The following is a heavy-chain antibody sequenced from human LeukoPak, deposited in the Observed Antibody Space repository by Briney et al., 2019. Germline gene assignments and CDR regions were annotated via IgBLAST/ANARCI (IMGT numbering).Heavy chain of an antibody. D-gene: IGHD6-13*01. V-gene: IGHV1-2*02. CDR3: ARLETAAAGSYYYGMDV. CDR1: GYTFTGYY. CDR2: INPDSGGT. Sequence: ASVKVSCKASGYTFTGYYIHWVRQAPGQGFEWMGWINPDSGGTNYAQKFQGRVTLTRDTSISTAYMEVSRLRSDDTAVYYCARLETAAAGSYYYGMDVWGQGTTVTVSS. J-gene: IGHJ6*02.